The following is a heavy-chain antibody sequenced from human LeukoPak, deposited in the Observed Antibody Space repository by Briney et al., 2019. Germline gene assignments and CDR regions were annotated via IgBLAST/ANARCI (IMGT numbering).Heavy chain of an antibody. CDR2: IGSSSEYI. V-gene: IGHV3-21*04. Sequence: GGSLRLSCAASGFTFSNYNMNWVRQAPGKGLEWVASIGSSSEYIHYADSVKGRFTISRDTAKSSLYLQMNSLRAEDTALYYCAKGREAYSGSYTPFDYWGQGTLVTVSS. CDR1: GFTFSNYN. J-gene: IGHJ4*02. CDR3: AKGREAYSGSYTPFDY. D-gene: IGHD1-26*01.